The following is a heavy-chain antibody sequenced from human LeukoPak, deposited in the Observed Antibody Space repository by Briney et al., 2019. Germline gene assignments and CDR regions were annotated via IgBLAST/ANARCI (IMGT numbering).Heavy chain of an antibody. CDR1: GFTVSSNY. CDR3: ARGGAMIRGVFDY. J-gene: IGHJ4*02. Sequence: GGSLRLSCIVSGFTVSSNYITWVRQAPGKGLGWVSIIYSGGSTYYADSVKGRFTISRDNSKNTLYLQMNSLRAEDTAVYYCARGGAMIRGVFDYWGQGTLVTVSS. D-gene: IGHD3-10*01. V-gene: IGHV3-66*01. CDR2: IYSGGST.